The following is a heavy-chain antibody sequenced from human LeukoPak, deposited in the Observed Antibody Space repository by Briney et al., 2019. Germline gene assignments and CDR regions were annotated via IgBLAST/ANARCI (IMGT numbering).Heavy chain of an antibody. CDR2: ISPSGDIT. D-gene: IGHD3-10*01. CDR3: AKDDAWLRFGE. V-gene: IGHV3-23*01. J-gene: IGHJ4*02. CDR1: GFTFSSYG. Sequence: GGTLRLSCAASGFTFSSYGMNWVRQAPGKGLEWVSGISPSGDITHYADSVKGRFTISRDNSKNTLYLEVISLTAEDTAVYYCAKDDAWLRFGEWSQGTLVTVSS.